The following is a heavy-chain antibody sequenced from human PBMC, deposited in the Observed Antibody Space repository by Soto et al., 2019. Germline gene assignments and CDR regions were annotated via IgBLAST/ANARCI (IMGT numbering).Heavy chain of an antibody. J-gene: IGHJ3*01. Sequence: EMQLLESGGGLVQPGGSLRLSCAASGFTFSHYAMSWVRQAPGKGLEWVSSISGTDXXXXHSXXVKXRFTISRDNSEXXXXXXXXXXXXXXXXXXXXXKXYGARYAFDVWGPGTMVTVSS. CDR3: XKXYGARYAFDV. CDR1: GFTFSHYA. D-gene: IGHD3-10*01. V-gene: IGHV3-23*01. CDR2: ISGTDXXX.